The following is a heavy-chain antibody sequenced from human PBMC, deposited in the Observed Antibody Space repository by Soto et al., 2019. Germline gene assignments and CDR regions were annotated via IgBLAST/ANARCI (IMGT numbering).Heavy chain of an antibody. CDR3: GRGRSGQLVVFY. J-gene: IGHJ4*02. CDR1: GYTFTGYY. CDR2: INPNSGGT. D-gene: IGHD3-10*01. Sequence: ASVKVSCKASGYTFTGYYMHWVRQAPGQGLEWMGWINPNSGGTNYAQKFQGWVTMTRDTSITTVYMELNNLSPDDTAVYYCGRGRSGQLVVFYWGQGTPVTVSS. V-gene: IGHV1-2*04.